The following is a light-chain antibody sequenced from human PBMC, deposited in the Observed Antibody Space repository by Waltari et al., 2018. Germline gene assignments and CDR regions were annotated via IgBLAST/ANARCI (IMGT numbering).Light chain of an antibody. CDR1: QGSATY. CDR3: QMYNGAPRT. J-gene: IGKJ1*01. V-gene: IGKV1-27*01. Sequence: DVRVTQSPSSLSAAAGDSVTITCRASQGSATYLAWYQQKPGRLPTLLIYDASTLLSGVPPRFRGSGSGTDFTLTITSLQPEDVATYYCQMYNGAPRTFGQGTKVEI. CDR2: DAS.